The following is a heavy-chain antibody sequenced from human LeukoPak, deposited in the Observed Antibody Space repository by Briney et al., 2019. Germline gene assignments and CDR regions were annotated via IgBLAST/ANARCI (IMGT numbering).Heavy chain of an antibody. Sequence: SETLSLTCTVSGGSMSRYYWSWIRQPPGKGLEWIGEINHSGSTNYNPSLKSRVTISVDTSKNQFSLKLSSVTAADTAVYYCAREVRGLRYFDWPKGLDYWGQGTLVTVSS. CDR3: AREVRGLRYFDWPKGLDY. J-gene: IGHJ4*02. D-gene: IGHD3-9*01. CDR1: GGSMSRYY. CDR2: INHSGST. V-gene: IGHV4-34*01.